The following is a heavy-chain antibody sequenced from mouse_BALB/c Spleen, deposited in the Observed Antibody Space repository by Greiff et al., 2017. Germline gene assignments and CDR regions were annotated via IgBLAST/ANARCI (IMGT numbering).Heavy chain of an antibody. CDR3: ARSEGLYYFDY. J-gene: IGHJ2*01. D-gene: IGHD6-1*01. CDR1: GYTFTSYW. Sequence: QVQLQQPGAELVKPGASVKLSCKASGYTFTSYWMHWVKQRPGQGLEWIGEINPGDGDTNYNGKFKGKATLTADKSSSTAYMQLSSLTSEDSAVYFCARSEGLYYFDYWGQGTTLTVSS. V-gene: IGHV1-53*01. CDR2: INPGDGDT.